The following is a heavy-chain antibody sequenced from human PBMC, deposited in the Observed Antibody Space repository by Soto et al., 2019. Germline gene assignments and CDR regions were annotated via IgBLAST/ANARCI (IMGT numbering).Heavy chain of an antibody. CDR1: GDSVSSNSAA. D-gene: IGHD7-27*01. J-gene: IGHJ4*02. CDR2: TYYRSKWYN. V-gene: IGHV6-1*01. CDR3: ARDLVTGDWAEYYFDY. Sequence: SQTLSLTCAISGDSVSSNSAAWNWIRQSPSRGLEWLGRTYYRSKWYNDYAVSVKSRITINPDTSKNQFSLQLNSVTPEDTAVYYCARDLVTGDWAEYYFDYWGQGTLVTVSS.